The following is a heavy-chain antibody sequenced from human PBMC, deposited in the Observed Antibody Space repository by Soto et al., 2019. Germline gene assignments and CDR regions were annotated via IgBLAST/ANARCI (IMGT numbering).Heavy chain of an antibody. J-gene: IGHJ3*02. D-gene: IGHD3-22*01. CDR3: ARVGPYYYDSSGHFDI. CDR1: GGTFSSYA. CDR2: IIPIFGTA. Sequence: QVQLVQSGAEVKKPGSSVKVSCKASGGTFSSYAISWVRQAPGQGLEWMGGIIPIFGTANYAQKFQGRVTITADDSTSTGYMELGSLRSEDTAVYYCARVGPYYYDSSGHFDIWGQGTMVTVSS. V-gene: IGHV1-69*01.